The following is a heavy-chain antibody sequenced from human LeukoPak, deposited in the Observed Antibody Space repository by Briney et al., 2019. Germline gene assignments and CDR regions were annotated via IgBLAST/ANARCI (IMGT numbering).Heavy chain of an antibody. Sequence: SETLSLTCTVSGGSISSYYWSWIRQPPGKGLEWIGYIYYSGSTNYNPSLKSRVTISVDTSKNQFSLKLSSVTAADTAVYYCARVMSLWFGGLSEYYFDYWGQGTLVTVSS. D-gene: IGHD3-10*01. CDR2: IYYSGST. V-gene: IGHV4-59*01. J-gene: IGHJ4*02. CDR1: GGSISSYY. CDR3: ARVMSLWFGGLSEYYFDY.